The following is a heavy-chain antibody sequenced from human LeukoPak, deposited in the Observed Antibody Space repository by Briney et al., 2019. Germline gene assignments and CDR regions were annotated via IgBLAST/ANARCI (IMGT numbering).Heavy chain of an antibody. V-gene: IGHV3-48*03. Sequence: GGSLRLSCAASGFTFSSYEMNWVRQAPGKGLEWVSYITTSGRTIYYADSVKGRFTISRDNAKNSLYLQMNSLRAEDTAVYYCARGEDCGTNSFDYWGQGTLATVSS. CDR1: GFTFSSYE. J-gene: IGHJ4*02. CDR2: ITTSGRTI. CDR3: ARGEDCGTNSFDY. D-gene: IGHD2-21*02.